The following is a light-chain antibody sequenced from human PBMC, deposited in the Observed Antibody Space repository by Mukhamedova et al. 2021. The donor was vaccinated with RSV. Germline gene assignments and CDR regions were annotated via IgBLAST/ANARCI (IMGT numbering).Light chain of an antibody. Sequence: WYQRRVHGGAPKLLIYTASTLQSGVPSRFSGSGSGTDFTLTITSLQAEDFAIYYCQQSYSTPLTFVGGTKVDIK. V-gene: IGKV1-39*01. CDR3: QQSYSTPLT. J-gene: IGKJ4*01. CDR2: TAS.